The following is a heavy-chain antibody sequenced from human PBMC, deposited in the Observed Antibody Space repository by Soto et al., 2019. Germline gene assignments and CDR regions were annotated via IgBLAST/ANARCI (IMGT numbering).Heavy chain of an antibody. Sequence: EVQLVESGGGLIQPGGSLRLSCAASEFTFSDHWMHWVRQAPGEGLVWVARLNSGGTTTNYAASVKGRFTISRDNAKNMVYLQLNRLRVDDTAVYFCARGGRLAYYVDGWGKGNTVTVAS. CDR2: LNSGGTTT. D-gene: IGHD2-21*01. CDR3: ARGGRLAYYVDG. V-gene: IGHV3-74*01. J-gene: IGHJ6*04. CDR1: EFTFSDHW.